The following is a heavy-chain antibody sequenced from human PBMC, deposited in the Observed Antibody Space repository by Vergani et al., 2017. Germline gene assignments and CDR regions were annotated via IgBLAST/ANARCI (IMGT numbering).Heavy chain of an antibody. J-gene: IGHJ6*02. CDR1: GFTFSPSS. CDR3: AAGADYDFWSGYQIIYGMDV. V-gene: IGHV3-23*01. CDR2: IRGNGGSP. D-gene: IGHD3-3*01. Sequence: EVQLLESGGGLVQPGGSLRLSCAASGFTFSPSSMSWVRPAPGTALVWVSAIRGNGGSPYFADSVKGQFTISRDNAETSLYLQMNSLVAEDTAVYYCAAGADYDFWSGYQIIYGMDVWGQGTTVTVSS.